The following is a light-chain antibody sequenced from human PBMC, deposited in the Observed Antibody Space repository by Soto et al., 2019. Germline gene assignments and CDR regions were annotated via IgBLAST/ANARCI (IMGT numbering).Light chain of an antibody. CDR2: GNS. CDR1: SSKIGAGYD. CDR3: QSYDSSLSGSV. J-gene: IGLJ1*01. Sequence: QSVLTQPPSVSGAPGQRVTISCTGRSSKIGAGYDVHWYQQLPGTAPNLLIYGNSNRPLGVPDRFSGSKSGTSASLAITGLQAEDEADYYCQSYDSSLSGSVFGTGTKVTVL. V-gene: IGLV1-40*01.